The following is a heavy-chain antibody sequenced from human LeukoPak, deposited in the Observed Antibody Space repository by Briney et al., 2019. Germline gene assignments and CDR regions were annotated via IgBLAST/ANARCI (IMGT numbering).Heavy chain of an antibody. J-gene: IGHJ3*02. D-gene: IGHD2-15*01. Sequence: PSETLSLACTVSGGSIISSDYHWGWVRQPPGKGLEWIGTISYSGNTDYNPSLRSRVTISVDTSNNQFSLRLGSVTAADTAVYHCARHCCSGPAKRVFDIWGQGTMVTVSS. CDR3: ARHCCSGPAKRVFDI. V-gene: IGHV4-39*01. CDR2: ISYSGNT. CDR1: GGSIISSDYH.